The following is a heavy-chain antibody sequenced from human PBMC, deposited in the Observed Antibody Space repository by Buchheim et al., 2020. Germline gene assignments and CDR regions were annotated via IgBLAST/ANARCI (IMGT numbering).Heavy chain of an antibody. Sequence: QVQLVESGGGLVKPGGSLRLSCAASGLSFSDYSMSWMTWIRQAPGEGLEWISTISSSGNTIYYADSMKGRFTISRDNAKNSLYLQMNSLRVEDTAVYYCARGRYRYYSDYWGQGTL. D-gene: IGHD5-12*01. CDR1: GLSFSDYS. J-gene: IGHJ4*02. CDR3: ARGRYRYYSDY. V-gene: IGHV3-11*01. CDR2: ISSSGNTI.